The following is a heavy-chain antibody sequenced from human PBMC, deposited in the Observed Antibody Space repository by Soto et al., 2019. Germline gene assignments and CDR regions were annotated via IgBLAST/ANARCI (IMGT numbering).Heavy chain of an antibody. CDR1: GFLISANA. J-gene: IGHJ5*02. Sequence: LRLSCAASGFLISANAMSWVRQAPGGGLEWVSTISGSAGVAFYADSVRGRFIISRDISKNTIYLQLSTLRADDMARYYCVKGSVWTSFDPWGQGTLLTVST. D-gene: IGHD2-21*01. CDR2: ISGSAGVA. CDR3: VKGSVWTSFDP. V-gene: IGHV3-23*01.